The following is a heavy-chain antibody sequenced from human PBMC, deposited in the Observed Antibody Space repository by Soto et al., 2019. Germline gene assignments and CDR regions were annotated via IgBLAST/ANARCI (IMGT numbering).Heavy chain of an antibody. D-gene: IGHD3-10*01. CDR3: ARDGPITMVRGVVMYYYYGMDV. Sequence: AGSLRPSCAASIFTFSSCAMQWFRQAPVKVPSGVAVISYDGSNKYYADSVKGRFTTSRDNSKNTLYLQMNSLRAEDTAVYYCARDGPITMVRGVVMYYYYGMDVWGQGTTVTVSS. J-gene: IGHJ6*02. CDR1: IFTFSSCA. V-gene: IGHV3-30-3*01. CDR2: ISYDGSNK.